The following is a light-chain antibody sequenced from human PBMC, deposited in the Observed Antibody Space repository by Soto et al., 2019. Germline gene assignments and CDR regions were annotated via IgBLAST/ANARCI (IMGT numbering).Light chain of an antibody. CDR3: QQYKNWHALT. J-gene: IGKJ4*01. CDR1: QSVSSN. Sequence: EMLMTQSPATLSVSPGERATLSCGAGQSVSSNLAWYQQKPGQAPRLLIYGASTRATGIPARFSGSGSGTEFTLTISSLQSEDFAVYYCQQYKNWHALTFGGGAKVDIK. CDR2: GAS. V-gene: IGKV3-15*01.